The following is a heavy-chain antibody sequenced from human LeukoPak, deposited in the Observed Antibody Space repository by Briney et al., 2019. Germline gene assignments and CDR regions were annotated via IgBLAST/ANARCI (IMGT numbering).Heavy chain of an antibody. Sequence: GGSLRLSCAASGLTFDDYGMSWVRQAPGKGLEWVSGINWNGGSTGYADSVKGRFTISRDNAKNSLYLQMNSLRAEDTALYHCARGELHDAFDIWGQGTMVTVSS. CDR1: GLTFDDYG. J-gene: IGHJ3*02. CDR3: ARGELHDAFDI. V-gene: IGHV3-20*01. D-gene: IGHD5-24*01. CDR2: INWNGGST.